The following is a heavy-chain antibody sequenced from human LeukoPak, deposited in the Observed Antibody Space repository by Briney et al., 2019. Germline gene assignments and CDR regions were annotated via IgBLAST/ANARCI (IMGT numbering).Heavy chain of an antibody. Sequence: GGSLRLSCAASGFTFTSYAMIWVRQAPGKGLEWVSAISGTGGSTYYADSVKGRFTISRDNSKNTLYLQMNSLRAEDTAVYYCAKFSSGWPIDAFDIWGQGTMVTVSS. CDR2: ISGTGGST. CDR3: AKFSSGWPIDAFDI. J-gene: IGHJ3*02. D-gene: IGHD6-19*01. V-gene: IGHV3-23*01. CDR1: GFTFTSYA.